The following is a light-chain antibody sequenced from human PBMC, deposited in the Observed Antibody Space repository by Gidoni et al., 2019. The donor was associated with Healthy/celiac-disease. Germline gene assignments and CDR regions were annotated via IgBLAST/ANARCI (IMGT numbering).Light chain of an antibody. CDR1: QSVLDSSNNKNY. Sequence: DLVMTPSPLSLAVSLGERATIHCTSSQSVLDSSNNKNYLAWYQQKPGQPPKLLIYWASTRESGVPDRFSGSGSGTDFTLTISSLQAEDVAVYYCQQYYSTPPTFGQGTKVEIK. CDR3: QQYYSTPPT. J-gene: IGKJ1*01. CDR2: WAS. V-gene: IGKV4-1*01.